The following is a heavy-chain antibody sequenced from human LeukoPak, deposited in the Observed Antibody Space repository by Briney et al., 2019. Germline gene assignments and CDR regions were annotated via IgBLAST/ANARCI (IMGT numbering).Heavy chain of an antibody. J-gene: IGHJ5*02. Sequence: PSETLSLTRTVSGGSISSSSYYWGWIRQPPGKGLEWIGSIYYSGSTYYNPSLKSRVTISVDTSKNQFSLKLSSVTAADTAVYYCARHAPTRGVAARPSGKYNWFDPWGQGTLVTVSS. CDR1: GGSISSSSYY. V-gene: IGHV4-39*01. CDR2: IYYSGST. CDR3: ARHAPTRGVAARPSGKYNWFDP. D-gene: IGHD6-6*01.